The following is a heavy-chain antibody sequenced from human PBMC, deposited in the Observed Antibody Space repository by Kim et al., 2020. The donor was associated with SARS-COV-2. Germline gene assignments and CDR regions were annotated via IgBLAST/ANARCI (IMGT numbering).Heavy chain of an antibody. CDR1: GYTFTSYY. CDR2: INPSGGST. V-gene: IGHV1-46*01. J-gene: IGHJ4*02. Sequence: ASVKVSCKASGYTFTSYYMHWVRQAPGQGLEWMGIINPSGGSTSYAQKFQGRVTMTRDTSTSTVYMELSSLRSEDTAVYYCARGLKSEYYYDSSDNAWNYWGQGTLVTVSS. CDR3: ARGLKSEYYYDSSDNAWNY. D-gene: IGHD3-22*01.